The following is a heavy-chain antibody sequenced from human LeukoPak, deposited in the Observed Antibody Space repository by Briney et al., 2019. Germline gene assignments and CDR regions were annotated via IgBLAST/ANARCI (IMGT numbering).Heavy chain of an antibody. D-gene: IGHD5-24*01. CDR2: ISSSGSTI. Sequence: GGSLRLSCAASGFTFSSYEMNWVRQAPGKGLEWVSYISSSGSTIYYADSVKGRFTISRDNAKNSLYLQMNSLRAEDTAVYYCARREAEMATIQDPFDYWGQGTLVTVSS. CDR3: ARREAEMATIQDPFDY. V-gene: IGHV3-48*03. J-gene: IGHJ4*02. CDR1: GFTFSSYE.